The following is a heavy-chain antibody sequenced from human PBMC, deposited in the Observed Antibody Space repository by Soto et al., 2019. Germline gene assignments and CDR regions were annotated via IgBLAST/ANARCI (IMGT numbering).Heavy chain of an antibody. CDR3: AITVVPAAAHYYGMDV. CDR2: IIPIFGTA. Sequence: PSVKVSCKASGGTFSSYAISWVRQAPGQGLEWMGGIIPIFGTANYAQKFQGRVTITADESTSTAYMELSSLRSEDTAVYYCAITVVPAAAHYYGMDVWGQGTTVTVSS. CDR1: GGTFSSYA. D-gene: IGHD2-2*01. J-gene: IGHJ6*02. V-gene: IGHV1-69*13.